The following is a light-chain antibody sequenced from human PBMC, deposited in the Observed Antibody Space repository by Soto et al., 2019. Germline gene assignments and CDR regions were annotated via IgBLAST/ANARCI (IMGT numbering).Light chain of an antibody. V-gene: IGKV1-5*01. J-gene: IGKJ3*01. CDR2: DAS. CDR3: QQLNTFPPFFT. Sequence: DIQMTQSPSTLSASVGDRVTITCRASQSISSWLAWYQQKPGKAPKLLIYDASNLESGVPSRFSGSGSGTEFTLTISSLQPEDFATYFCQQLNTFPPFFTFGPGTKVDIK. CDR1: QSISSW.